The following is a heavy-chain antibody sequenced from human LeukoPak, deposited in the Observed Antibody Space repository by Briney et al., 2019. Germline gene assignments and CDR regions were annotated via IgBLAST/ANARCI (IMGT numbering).Heavy chain of an antibody. D-gene: IGHD2-2*01. Sequence: GGSLRLSCAAYGFTLDDYGTRWVRQVPGKGLGWVSGIHWNGGSTGYADSVKGRFTISRDNAKNSLYLQMNSLRAEDTAFYYCAREGYCSTTSCAYAMVVWGQGTTVTVSS. V-gene: IGHV3-20*04. CDR2: IHWNGGST. CDR1: GFTLDDYG. J-gene: IGHJ6*02. CDR3: AREGYCSTTSCAYAMVV.